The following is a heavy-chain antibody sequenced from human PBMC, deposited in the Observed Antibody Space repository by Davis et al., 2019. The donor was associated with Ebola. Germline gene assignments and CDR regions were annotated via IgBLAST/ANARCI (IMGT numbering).Heavy chain of an antibody. V-gene: IGHV3-30-3*01. CDR3: ARDPIVVPALSSEGGMDV. Sequence: GESLKISCAASGFTFSSYAMHWVRQAPGKGLEWVAVISYDGSNKYYADSVKGRFTISRDNSKNTLYLQMNSLRAEDTAVYYCARDPIVVPALSSEGGMDVWGKGTTVTVSS. D-gene: IGHD2-2*01. CDR2: ISYDGSNK. CDR1: GFTFSSYA. J-gene: IGHJ6*04.